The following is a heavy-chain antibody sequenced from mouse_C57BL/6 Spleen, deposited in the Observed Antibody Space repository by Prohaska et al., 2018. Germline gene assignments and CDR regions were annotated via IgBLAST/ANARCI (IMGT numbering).Heavy chain of an antibody. D-gene: IGHD1-1*01. CDR1: GYAFSSSW. V-gene: IGHV1-82*01. CDR2: IYPGDGDT. CDR3: ARITTNFAY. Sequence: KISCKDSGYAFSSSWMNRVKQRPGKGLEWIGRIYPGDGDTNYNGKFKGKATLTADKSSSTAYMQLSSLTSEDSAVYFCARITTNFAYWGQGTLVTVSA. J-gene: IGHJ3*01.